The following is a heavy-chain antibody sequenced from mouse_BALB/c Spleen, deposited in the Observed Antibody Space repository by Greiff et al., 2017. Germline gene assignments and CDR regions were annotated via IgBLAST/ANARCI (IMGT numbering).Heavy chain of an antibody. J-gene: IGHJ4*01. Sequence: EVMLVESGGGLVKPGGSLKLSCAASGFTFSSYAMSWVRQTPEKRLEWVASISSGGSTYYPDSVKGRFTISRDNARNILYLQMSSLRSEDTAMYYCARENRYDDAMDYWGQGTSVTVSS. D-gene: IGHD2-14*01. V-gene: IGHV5-6-5*01. CDR3: ARENRYDDAMDY. CDR2: ISSGGST. CDR1: GFTFSSYA.